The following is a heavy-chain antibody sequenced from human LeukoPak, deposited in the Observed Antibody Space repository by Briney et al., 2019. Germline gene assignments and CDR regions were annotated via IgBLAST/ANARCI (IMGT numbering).Heavy chain of an antibody. J-gene: IGHJ3*02. CDR2: IRIKAYGGTT. CDR3: TREGKDSSSWYSYAFDI. V-gene: IGHV3-49*03. Sequence: GGSLRLSCTASGFTFGDYAMSWFRQAPGKGLEWVGFIRIKAYGGTTEFAASVKGRFTISRDDPKSIAYLQMNSLKTEDTAVYYCTREGKDSSSWYSYAFDIWGQGTMVTVSS. D-gene: IGHD6-13*01. CDR1: GFTFGDYA.